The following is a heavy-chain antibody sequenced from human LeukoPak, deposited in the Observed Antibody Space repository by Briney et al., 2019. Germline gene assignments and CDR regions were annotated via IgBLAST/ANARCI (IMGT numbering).Heavy chain of an antibody. CDR2: IRKKGYGETT. CDR3: SRGLHDYGDSNYYFDQ. CDR1: GVSFGDDA. J-gene: IGHJ4*02. V-gene: IGHV3-49*03. D-gene: IGHD4-17*01. Sequence: QSGRSLRLSCTASGVSFGDDAWSWFRQAPGRGLEFVSFIRKKGYGETTDYAASVRGRFTISRDDAKSTAYLQMNSLELEDTALYYCSRGLHDYGDSNYYFDQWGRGTQVTVSS.